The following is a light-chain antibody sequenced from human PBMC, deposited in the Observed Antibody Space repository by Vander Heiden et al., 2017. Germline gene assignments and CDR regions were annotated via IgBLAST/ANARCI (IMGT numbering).Light chain of an antibody. CDR1: QDISNY. CDR2: DAS. CDR3: QQYDTLPFT. J-gene: IGKJ3*01. V-gene: IGKV1-33*01. Sequence: DMQMTQSPSSLSASVGDRVTITCQASQDISNYLNWYQQKPGKAPKLLIYDASNLETGVPSRFRGSASGTDFTFTISSLHPEDIATYYCQQYDTLPFTFGPGTKVDIK.